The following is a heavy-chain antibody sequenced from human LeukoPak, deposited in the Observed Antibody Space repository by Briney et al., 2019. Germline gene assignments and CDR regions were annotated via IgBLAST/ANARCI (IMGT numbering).Heavy chain of an antibody. V-gene: IGHV1-18*01. Sequence: GASVKVSCKASGGTFSSYAISWVRQAPGQGLEWMGWISAYNGNTNYAQKLQGRVTMTTDTSTSTAYMELRSLRSDDTAVYYCARRAVWVVTAIGYDAFDIWGQGTMVTVSS. CDR2: ISAYNGNT. D-gene: IGHD2-21*02. CDR1: GGTFSSYA. CDR3: ARRAVWVVTAIGYDAFDI. J-gene: IGHJ3*02.